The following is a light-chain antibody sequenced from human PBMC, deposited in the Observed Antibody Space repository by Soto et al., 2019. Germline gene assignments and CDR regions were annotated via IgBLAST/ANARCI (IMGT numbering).Light chain of an antibody. J-gene: IGLJ2*01. CDR2: TNT. Sequence: QSVLTQPPSASGTPGQSVSISCSGSRSNIGTNPVNWYQQLPGTAPKLLFYTNTQRPSGVPDRFSASKSGTSASLAISGLQSEDEADYYCAAWDDSLNSVLFGGGTQLTGL. V-gene: IGLV1-44*01. CDR1: RSNIGTNP. CDR3: AAWDDSLNSVL.